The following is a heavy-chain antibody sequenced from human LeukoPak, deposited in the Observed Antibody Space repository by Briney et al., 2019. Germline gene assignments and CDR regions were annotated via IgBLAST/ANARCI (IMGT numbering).Heavy chain of an antibody. J-gene: IGHJ4*01. V-gene: IGHV1-18*01. CDR1: GYSFSTTY. Sequence: ASVRVSCKAFGYSFSTTYINWVRQAPGQGLEWMGRIRAYNGGTAYAQKFQGTVTMTTDSSTTTAYLHLASLRSDDTAVYYCARGGTYYPCIDYWGQGTLVTVSS. D-gene: IGHD1-26*01. CDR3: ARGGTYYPCIDY. CDR2: IRAYNGGT.